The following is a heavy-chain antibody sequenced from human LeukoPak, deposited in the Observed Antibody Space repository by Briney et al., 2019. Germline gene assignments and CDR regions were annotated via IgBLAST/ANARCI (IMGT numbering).Heavy chain of an antibody. J-gene: IGHJ6*02. CDR3: ATERTPPFVYDILTGQYGMDV. V-gene: IGHV1-24*01. Sequence: ASVKVSCKVSGYTLTELSMHWVRQAPGKGLEWMGGFDPEDGETIYAQKFQGRVTMTEDTSTDTAYMELSSLRSEDTAVYYCATERTPPFVYDILTGQYGMDVWGQGTTVTVSS. CDR1: GYTLTELS. CDR2: FDPEDGET. D-gene: IGHD3-9*01.